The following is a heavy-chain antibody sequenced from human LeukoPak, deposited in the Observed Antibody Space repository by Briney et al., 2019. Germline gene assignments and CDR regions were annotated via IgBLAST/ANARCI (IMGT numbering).Heavy chain of an antibody. V-gene: IGHV3-30*18. Sequence: QPGGSLRLSCAASGFTFSSYGMHWVRQAPGKGLEWVAVISYDGSNKYYADSVKGRFTISRDNSKNTLYLQMNSLRAEDTAVYYCAKDLITMVRGVRDHYYYYYMDVWGKGTTVTVSS. CDR2: ISYDGSNK. CDR3: AKDLITMVRGVRDHYYYYYMDV. D-gene: IGHD3-10*01. J-gene: IGHJ6*03. CDR1: GFTFSSYG.